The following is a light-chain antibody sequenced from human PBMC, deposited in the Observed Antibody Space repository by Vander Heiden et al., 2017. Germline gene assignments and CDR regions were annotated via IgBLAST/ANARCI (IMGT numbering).Light chain of an antibody. CDR3: QSYDSSLSGSRV. J-gene: IGLJ1*01. CDR1: SSNIGAGYD. V-gene: IGLV1-40*01. CDR2: GNS. Sequence: QSVLTQPPSVSGAPGQRVPISCTGGSSNIGAGYDVHWYQQLPGTAPKLLIYGNSNRPAGVPDRLSGSKSGTSASLAITGLQAEDEADYYCQSYDSSLSGSRVFGTGTKVTVL.